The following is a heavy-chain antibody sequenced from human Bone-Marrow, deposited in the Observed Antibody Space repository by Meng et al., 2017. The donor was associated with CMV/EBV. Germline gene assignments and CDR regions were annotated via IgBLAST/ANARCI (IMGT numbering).Heavy chain of an antibody. CDR2: ISYDGSNK. CDR1: GFTFSSYA. J-gene: IGHJ4*02. V-gene: IGHV3-30*04. Sequence: GGSLRLSCAASGFTFSSYAMHWVRQAPGKGLEWVAVISYDGSNKYYADSVKGRFTISRDNSKNTLYLQMNSLRAEDTAVYYCARGMEWELRYWGQGTLVTVFS. D-gene: IGHD1-26*01. CDR3: ARGMEWELRY.